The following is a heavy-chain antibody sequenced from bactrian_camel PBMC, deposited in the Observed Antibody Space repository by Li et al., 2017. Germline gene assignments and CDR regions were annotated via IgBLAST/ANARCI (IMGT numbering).Heavy chain of an antibody. J-gene: IGHJ6*01. CDR2: TISRDGSA. D-gene: IGHD6*01. CDR3: AAFTPSQVRTWNPTIPEGTCGFGY. V-gene: IGHV3S63*01. CDR1: RFTFDDSD. Sequence: HVQLVESGGGSVQTGGSLRLSCAASRFTFDDSDMVWYRQRPGNECELVSTISRDGSADLSDSVKGRFTLSRASGKMEVYLEMKSLKPEDTGVYYCAAFTPSQVRTWNPTIPEGTCGFGYWGQETQVTVS.